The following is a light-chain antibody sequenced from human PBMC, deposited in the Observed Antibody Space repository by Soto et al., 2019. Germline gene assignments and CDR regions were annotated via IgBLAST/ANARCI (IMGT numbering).Light chain of an antibody. V-gene: IGLV2-11*01. CDR1: SSDVGGYDY. CDR3: YAYARSSYV. CDR2: DVS. Sequence: QSVLTQPRSVSGSPGQSVTISCTGTSSDVGGYDYVSWYQQHPDKAPKLMIYDVSKRPSRVPDRFSGSKSGNTACLTISGLQAEDESDYYCYAYARSSYVFGTGTKLTVL. J-gene: IGLJ1*01.